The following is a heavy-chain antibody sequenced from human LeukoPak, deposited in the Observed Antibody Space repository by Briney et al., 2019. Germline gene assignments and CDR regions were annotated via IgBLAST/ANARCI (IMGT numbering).Heavy chain of an antibody. CDR1: GGTSNSHA. J-gene: IGHJ4*02. CDR3: ATTNDGGGYQWGDFFDF. Sequence: AVKVSCKASGGTSNSHAISWVRQAPGQGLDWMGRSIPNLGTTNRAQNFQDRVTLTADKSTNTAYMELTSLTSDDTAAYYCATTNDGGGYQWGDFFDFWGQGTLVTVSS. D-gene: IGHD3-22*01. V-gene: IGHV1-69*04. CDR2: SIPNLGTT.